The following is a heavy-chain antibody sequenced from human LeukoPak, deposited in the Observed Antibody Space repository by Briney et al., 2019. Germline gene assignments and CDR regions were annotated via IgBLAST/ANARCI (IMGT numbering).Heavy chain of an antibody. Sequence: SETLSLTCVVYGGSFSGYYWSWIRQPPGEGLEWIGEINHSGSTNYNPSPKSRVTISVDTSKNQFSLKLSSLTAADTAVYYCARGIAATGKVDYWGQGTLVTVSS. CDR3: ARGIAATGKVDY. CDR2: INHSGST. V-gene: IGHV4-34*01. D-gene: IGHD6-13*01. CDR1: GGSFSGYY. J-gene: IGHJ4*02.